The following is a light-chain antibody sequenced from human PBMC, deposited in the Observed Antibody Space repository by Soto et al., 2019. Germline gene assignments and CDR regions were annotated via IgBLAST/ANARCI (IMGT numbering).Light chain of an antibody. CDR1: QSVSNNY. V-gene: IGKV3-20*01. CDR2: GSS. CDR3: HQYGSSPPYT. J-gene: IGKJ2*01. Sequence: EVVLTQSPGTLSLSPGESATLSCRASQSVSNNYFAWYQQKPGQAPRLLIFGSSDRATGIPDRFSGSGSGTDFTLTISRLEPEDFAVYYCHQYGSSPPYTFGQGIKLEIK.